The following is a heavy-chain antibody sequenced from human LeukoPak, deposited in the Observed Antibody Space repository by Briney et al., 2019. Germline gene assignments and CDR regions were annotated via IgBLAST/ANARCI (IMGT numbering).Heavy chain of an antibody. J-gene: IGHJ4*02. Sequence: ASVKVSCKASGGTFSGYAISWVRQAPGRGLEWMGGIIPIFGTANYAQKFQGRVTITADESTSTAYMELSSLRSEDTAVYYCARESRDGYNQRRYFDYWGQGTLVTVSS. CDR3: ARESRDGYNQRRYFDY. CDR2: IIPIFGTA. D-gene: IGHD5-24*01. V-gene: IGHV1-69*01. CDR1: GGTFSGYA.